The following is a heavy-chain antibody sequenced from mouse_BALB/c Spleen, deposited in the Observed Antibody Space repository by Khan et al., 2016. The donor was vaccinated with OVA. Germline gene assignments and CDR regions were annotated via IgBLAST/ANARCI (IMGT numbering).Heavy chain of an antibody. V-gene: IGHV2-6-7*01. J-gene: IGHJ4*01. D-gene: IGHD2-4*01. CDR3: AREIYYDYAYYYAMDY. Sequence: QVQLQQSGPGLVAPSQSLSITCTVSGFSLTGYGVNWVRQPPGKGLEWLGMIWGDGSTDYNSALKSRLSISKDNSKSQVFLKMNSLHTDDTARYYCAREIYYDYAYYYAMDYWGQGTSVTVS. CDR1: GFSLTGYG. CDR2: IWGDGST.